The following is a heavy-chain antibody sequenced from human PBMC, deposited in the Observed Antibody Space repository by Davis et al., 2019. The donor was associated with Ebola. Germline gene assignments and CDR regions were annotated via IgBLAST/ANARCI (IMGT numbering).Heavy chain of an antibody. J-gene: IGHJ5*02. V-gene: IGHV4-59*12. CDR3: ASRLTYGAIQS. CDR1: GGSISSYY. CDR2: IYYSGST. Sequence: MPSETLSLTCTVSGGSISSYYWSWIRQPPGKGLEWIGYIYYSGSTNYNPSLKSRVTISVDTSKNHFSLRLTSVTAADTAVYYCASRLTYGAIQSWGQGTLVTVSS. D-gene: IGHD4/OR15-4a*01.